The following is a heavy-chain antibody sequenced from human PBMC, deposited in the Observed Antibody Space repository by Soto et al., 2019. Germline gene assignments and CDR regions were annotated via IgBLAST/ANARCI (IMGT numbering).Heavy chain of an antibody. CDR2: FDPEDGET. J-gene: IGHJ6*02. Sequence: GASVKVSCKVSGYTLTELSMHWVRQAPGKGLEWMGGFDPEDGETNYAQNLQGRVTLTTDTSTSTAYMELTSLRSNDTAIYYCAMVDVYVTPSPQDVWGQGTTVTVPS. D-gene: IGHD3-16*01. CDR3: AMVDVYVTPSPQDV. CDR1: GYTLTELS. V-gene: IGHV1-24*01.